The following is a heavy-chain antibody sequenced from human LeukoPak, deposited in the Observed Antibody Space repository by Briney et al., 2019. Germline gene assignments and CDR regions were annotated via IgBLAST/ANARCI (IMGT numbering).Heavy chain of an antibody. CDR1: GGSISSYY. Sequence: SETLSLTCTVSGGSISSYYWSWIRQPAGKGLEWIGRIYTSGSTNCNPSLKSRVTMSVDTSKNQFSLKLSSVTAADTAVYYCARSLYSKIYYYYYMDVWGKGTTVTVSS. V-gene: IGHV4-4*07. CDR3: ARSLYSKIYYYYYMDV. J-gene: IGHJ6*03. CDR2: IYTSGST. D-gene: IGHD4-11*01.